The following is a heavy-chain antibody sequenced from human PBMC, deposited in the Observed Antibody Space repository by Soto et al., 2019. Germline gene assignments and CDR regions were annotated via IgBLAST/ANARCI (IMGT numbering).Heavy chain of an antibody. CDR1: GYSFTVYG. Sequence: QVRLVQSGAEVKRPGASVKVSCKTYGYSFTVYGISWVRQAPGQGREWLGWMSTYAGDTNYARKFRGRVTMTTDISPSTASMQLRSLTSDDPAVYYCARDPGGATGFDPWGKGPPVIVST. V-gene: IGHV1-18*01. D-gene: IGHD3-10*01. CDR3: ARDPGGATGFDP. CDR2: MSTYAGDT. J-gene: IGHJ5*02.